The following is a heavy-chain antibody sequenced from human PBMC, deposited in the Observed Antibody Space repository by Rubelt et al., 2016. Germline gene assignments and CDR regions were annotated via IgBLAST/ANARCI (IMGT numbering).Heavy chain of an antibody. CDR1: GYTFTSYA. Sequence: QVQLVQSGAEVKKPGASVRLSCKASGYTFTSYAMHWVCQAPGQRLEWLGWLNPNRGGTNCAQKFHGRVTMTRDTSNSAAYWERYRRGTDDPAVYYCASWRTAMYYFDYWGQGSLVSDSS. J-gene: IGHJ4*02. D-gene: IGHD5-18*01. CDR3: ASWRTAMYYFDY. V-gene: IGHV1-2*02. CDR2: LNPNRGGT.